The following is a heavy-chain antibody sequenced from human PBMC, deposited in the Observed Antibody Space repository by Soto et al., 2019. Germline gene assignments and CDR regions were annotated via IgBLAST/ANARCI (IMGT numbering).Heavy chain of an antibody. CDR2: ISSDGSNI. J-gene: IGHJ4*02. CDR1: GFTFSRYW. V-gene: IGHV3-74*01. D-gene: IGHD6-19*01. Sequence: EVQLVESGGGLVQPGGSLRLSCAASGFTFSRYWMHWVRQAPGKGLVWVSRISSDGSNIIYADSVKGRFTISRDDAKNTRYLQMNNLRDEDTAVYYCGRDQTMAGPTTLDYWGQGALVTVSS. CDR3: GRDQTMAGPTTLDY.